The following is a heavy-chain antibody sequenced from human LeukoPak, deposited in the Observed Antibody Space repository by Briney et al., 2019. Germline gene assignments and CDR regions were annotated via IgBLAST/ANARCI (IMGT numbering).Heavy chain of an antibody. CDR1: GYTFTSYD. J-gene: IGHJ4*02. Sequence: GASVKVSCKASGYTFTSYDINWVRQATGQGLEWMGWMNPNSGNTGYAQKFQGRVTMTRNTSISTAYMELSSLRSEDTAVYYCARDLGYYDSSGYYASDYWGQGTLVTVSS. V-gene: IGHV1-8*01. CDR3: ARDLGYYDSSGYYASDY. CDR2: MNPNSGNT. D-gene: IGHD3-22*01.